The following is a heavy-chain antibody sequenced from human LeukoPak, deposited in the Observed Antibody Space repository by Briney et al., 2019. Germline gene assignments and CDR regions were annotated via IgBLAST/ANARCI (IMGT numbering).Heavy chain of an antibody. V-gene: IGHV1-69*05. Sequence: GASVKVSCKASGGTFSSYAISWVRQAPGQGLEWMGRIIPIFGTANYAQKFQGRVTITTDESTSTAYMELSSLRSEDTAVCYCARDYYDSPLLIDYWGRGTLVTVSS. CDR2: IIPIFGTA. D-gene: IGHD3-22*01. CDR1: GGTFSSYA. J-gene: IGHJ4*02. CDR3: ARDYYDSPLLIDY.